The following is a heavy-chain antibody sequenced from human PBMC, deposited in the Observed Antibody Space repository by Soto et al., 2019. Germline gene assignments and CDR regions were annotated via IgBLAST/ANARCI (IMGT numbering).Heavy chain of an antibody. Sequence: PSETLSLTCTVSGGSISSYAWSWIRQPPGKGLEWIGYIYYSGSTNYNPSLKSRVTISVDTSKNQFSLKLSSVTAADTAVYYCARAGHDIWGVEYWGQGTLVTVSS. CDR3: ARAGHDIWGVEY. CDR2: IYYSGST. J-gene: IGHJ4*02. CDR1: GGSISSYA. D-gene: IGHD3-9*01. V-gene: IGHV4-59*01.